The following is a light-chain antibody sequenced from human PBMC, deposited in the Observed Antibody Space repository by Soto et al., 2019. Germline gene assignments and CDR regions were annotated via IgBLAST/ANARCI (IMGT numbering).Light chain of an antibody. V-gene: IGKV3-15*01. J-gene: IGKJ2*01. CDR1: QSISTE. Sequence: EIAMTRSPATLSVSPGERATLSCRASQSISTESAWYQQIPGQPPRLLIYSASTRATGVPARFTGSGSGSEFTLTISGLQSEDFAIYYCQRGHNWPLTFGQGTRLEI. CDR3: QRGHNWPLT. CDR2: SAS.